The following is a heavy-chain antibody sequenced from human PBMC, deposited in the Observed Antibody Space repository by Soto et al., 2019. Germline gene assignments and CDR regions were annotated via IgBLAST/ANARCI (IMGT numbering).Heavy chain of an antibody. CDR1: GFTFSSYA. CDR2: ISGSGSST. D-gene: IGHD3-16*02. Sequence: GGSLRLSCAASGFTFSSYAMSWVRQAPGKGLEWVSAISGSGSSTYYEDSVKGRFTISRDNSKNTLYLQMNSLRAEDTEVYSCENALMITFGGVIALFDYWGQGTLVTVSS. V-gene: IGHV3-23*01. CDR3: ENALMITFGGVIALFDY. J-gene: IGHJ4*02.